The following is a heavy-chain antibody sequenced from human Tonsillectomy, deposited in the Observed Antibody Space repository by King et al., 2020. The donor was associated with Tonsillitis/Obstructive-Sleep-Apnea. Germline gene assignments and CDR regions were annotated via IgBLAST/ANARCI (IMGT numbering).Heavy chain of an antibody. D-gene: IGHD7-27*01. CDR3: ARGRGWGSYYFDY. CDR2: ICYSGST. V-gene: IGHV4-31*03. Sequence: MQLQESGPGLVKPSQTLSLTCTVSGGSISSGGYYWSWIRQHPGKGLEWIGYICYSGSTYYNPSLKSRVTISVDTSKNQFSLKLSSVTAADTAVYYCARGRGWGSYYFDYWGQGTLVTVSS. J-gene: IGHJ4*02. CDR1: GGSISSGGYY.